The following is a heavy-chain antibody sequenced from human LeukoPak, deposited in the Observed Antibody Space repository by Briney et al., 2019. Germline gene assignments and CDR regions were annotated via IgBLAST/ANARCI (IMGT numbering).Heavy chain of an antibody. D-gene: IGHD3-10*01. CDR2: INHSGST. J-gene: IGHJ4*02. CDR3: ARGFYGSGSYYN. Sequence: SETLSLTCAVYGGSFSGYYWGWIRQPPGKGLEWIGEINHSGSTNYNPSLKSRVTISVDTSKNQFSLKLSSVTAADTAVYYCARGFYGSGSYYNWGQGTLVTVYS. V-gene: IGHV4-34*01. CDR1: GGSFSGYY.